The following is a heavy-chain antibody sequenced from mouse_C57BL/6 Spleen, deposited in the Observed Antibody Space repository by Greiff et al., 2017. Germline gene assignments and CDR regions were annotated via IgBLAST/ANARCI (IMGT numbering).Heavy chain of an antibody. CDR1: GYTFTSYW. Sequence: QVQLKQPGAELVKPGASVKMSCKASGYTFTSYWINWVKQRPGQGLEWIGDIYPGSGSTNYNEKFKSKATLTVDTSSSTAYMQLSSLTSEDAAVYYCAREGTVVAVDYWGQGTSVTVSS. CDR2: IYPGSGST. J-gene: IGHJ4*01. CDR3: AREGTVVAVDY. V-gene: IGHV1-55*01. D-gene: IGHD1-1*01.